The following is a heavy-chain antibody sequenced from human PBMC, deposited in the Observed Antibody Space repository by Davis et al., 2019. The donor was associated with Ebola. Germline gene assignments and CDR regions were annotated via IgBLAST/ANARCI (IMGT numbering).Heavy chain of an antibody. J-gene: IGHJ4*02. V-gene: IGHV4-34*01. D-gene: IGHD3-22*01. CDR2: INHSGST. CDR3: ARGKNYDSSGYYYVY. Sequence: SQTLSLTCAVYGGSFSGYYWSWIRQPPGKGLEWIGEINHSGSTNYNPSLKSRVTISVDTSKNQFSLKLSSVTAADTAVYYCARGKNYDSSGYYYVYWGQGTLVTVSS. CDR1: GGSFSGYY.